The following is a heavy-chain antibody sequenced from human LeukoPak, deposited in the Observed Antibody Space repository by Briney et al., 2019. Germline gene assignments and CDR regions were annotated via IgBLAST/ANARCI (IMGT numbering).Heavy chain of an antibody. D-gene: IGHD3-9*01. V-gene: IGHV3-21*01. CDR3: ARTYYDILTGYNPYFDY. CDR1: GFTFFTYS. CDR2: ITASSTAI. J-gene: IGHJ4*02. Sequence: PGESLRLSCTAPGFTFFTYSMNWVRQAPGKGLEWVSSITASSTAIYSADSVKGRFTISRDNAKNFLYLQMNSLRAEDTAVYYCARTYYDILTGYNPYFDYWGQGILVTVSS.